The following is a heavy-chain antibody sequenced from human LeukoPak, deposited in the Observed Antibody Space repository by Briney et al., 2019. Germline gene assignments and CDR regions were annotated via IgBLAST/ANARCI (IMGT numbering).Heavy chain of an antibody. CDR2: ISPNSGGT. V-gene: IGHV1-2*02. CDR3: ARDAPGYCSGGSCYSWFDP. CDR1: GYTFTGYY. Sequence: ASVKVSCKASGYTFTGYYMHWVRQAPGQGLEWMGWISPNSGGTNYAQKFQGRVTMTRDTSISTAYMELRSLRSVDTAVYYCARDAPGYCSGGSCYSWFDPWGQGTLVTVSS. D-gene: IGHD2-15*01. J-gene: IGHJ5*02.